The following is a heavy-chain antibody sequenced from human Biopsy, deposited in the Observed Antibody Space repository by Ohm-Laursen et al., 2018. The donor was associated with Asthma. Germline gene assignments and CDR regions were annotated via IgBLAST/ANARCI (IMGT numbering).Heavy chain of an antibody. CDR3: ARTTYGHDGFDP. V-gene: IGHV4-31*03. Sequence: TLSLTCTVSGGSINIGDYYWSWIRQHPVKGLEWIGHIYYSGSTYYNPSLKSRVSISLDTSKNQFSLSLTSVTAADTAVYYGARTTYGHDGFDPWGQGTLVTVSS. CDR1: GGSINIGDYY. J-gene: IGHJ5*02. D-gene: IGHD4-17*01. CDR2: IYYSGST.